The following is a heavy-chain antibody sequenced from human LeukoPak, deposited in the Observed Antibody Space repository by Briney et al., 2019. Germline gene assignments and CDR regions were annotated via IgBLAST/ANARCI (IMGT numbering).Heavy chain of an antibody. J-gene: IGHJ4*02. Sequence: PGGSLRLSCAASGFTFSSYAMHWVRQAPGKGLEWVAVMSYDGSNKYYADSVKGRFTISRDNSKNTLYLQMHSLTVEDTAVYYCGRGTLGTGSYSVPDHWGQGTLVTVSS. CDR2: MSYDGSNK. V-gene: IGHV3-30*04. CDR1: GFTFSSYA. CDR3: GRGTLGTGSYSVPDH. D-gene: IGHD1-26*01.